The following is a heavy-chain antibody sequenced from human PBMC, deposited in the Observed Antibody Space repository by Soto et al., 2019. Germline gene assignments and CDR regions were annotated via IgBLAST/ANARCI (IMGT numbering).Heavy chain of an antibody. Sequence: SDTLSLTCTVSGGSISSYYWSWIRQPPGKGLEWIGYIYYSGSTNYNPSLKSRVTISVDTSKNQFSLKLSSVTAADTAVYYCARVGYYAWLDPWGQGTLVTVSS. V-gene: IGHV4-59*01. CDR3: ARVGYYAWLDP. CDR1: GGSISSYY. J-gene: IGHJ5*02. D-gene: IGHD3-22*01. CDR2: IYYSGST.